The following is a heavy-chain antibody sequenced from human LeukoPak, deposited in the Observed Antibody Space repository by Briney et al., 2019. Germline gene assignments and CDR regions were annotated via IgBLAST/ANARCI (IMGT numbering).Heavy chain of an antibody. CDR2: IIPIFGTA. J-gene: IGHJ4*02. Sequence: SVKVSCKASGGTFSSYAISWVRQAPGQGLEWMGGIIPIFGTANYAQKFQGRVTITADESTSTAYMELSSLRAEDTAVYYCAKFGAGPFDYWGQGTLVTVSS. CDR1: GGTFSSYA. V-gene: IGHV1-69*13. CDR3: AKFGAGPFDY. D-gene: IGHD3-3*01.